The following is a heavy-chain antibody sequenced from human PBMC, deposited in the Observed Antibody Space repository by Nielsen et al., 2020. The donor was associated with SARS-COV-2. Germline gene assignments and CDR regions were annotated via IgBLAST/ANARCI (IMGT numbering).Heavy chain of an antibody. V-gene: IGHV5-51*01. D-gene: IGHD1-26*01. J-gene: IGHJ4*02. Sequence: GGSLRLSSKGSGYGFTSYWIGWVRQMPGKGLEWMGIIYPGDSDTRYSPSFQGQVTISADKSISTAYLQWSSLKASDTAMYYCARGGSYPDEFDYWGQGTLVTVSS. CDR2: IYPGDSDT. CDR3: ARGGSYPDEFDY. CDR1: GYGFTSYW.